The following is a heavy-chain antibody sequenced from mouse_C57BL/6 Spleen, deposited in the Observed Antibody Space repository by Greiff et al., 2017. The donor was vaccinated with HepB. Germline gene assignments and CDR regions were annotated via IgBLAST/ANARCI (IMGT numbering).Heavy chain of an antibody. J-gene: IGHJ4*01. D-gene: IGHD3-3*01. Sequence: VQLVESGAELVKPGASVKISCKASGYAFSSYWMNWVKQRPGKGLEWIGQIYPGDGDTNYNGKFKGKATLTADKSSSTAYMQLSSLTSEDSAVYFCARGGTLYYYAMDYWGQGTSVTVSS. CDR3: ARGGTLYYYAMDY. CDR1: GYAFSSYW. V-gene: IGHV1-80*01. CDR2: IYPGDGDT.